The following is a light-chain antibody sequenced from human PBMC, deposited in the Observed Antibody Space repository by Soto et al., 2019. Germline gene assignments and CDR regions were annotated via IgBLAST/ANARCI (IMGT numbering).Light chain of an antibody. V-gene: IGKV3-15*01. CDR1: QSVSSN. Sequence: EIVMTQSPATLSVSPGERATLSCRASQSVSSNLAWYQQKPCQAPRLLIYGASTRDTGIPARFSGSGSGTEFTLTISSLQSEDVAVYYCQQYNNWPLTFGGGTKVEIK. CDR3: QQYNNWPLT. CDR2: GAS. J-gene: IGKJ4*01.